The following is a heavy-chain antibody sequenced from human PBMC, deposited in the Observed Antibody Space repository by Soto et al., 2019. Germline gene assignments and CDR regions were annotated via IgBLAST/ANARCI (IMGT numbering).Heavy chain of an antibody. J-gene: IGHJ6*02. D-gene: IGHD4-17*01. V-gene: IGHV4-31*01. CDR3: SREGRKGATVNSRGYLYGMDV. CDR1: GGSISSGGYY. CDR2: IYYSGST. Sequence: QVQLQESGPGLVKPSQTLSLTCTVSGGSISSGGYYWSWIRQHPGKGLEWIGYIYYSGSTYYNPSLKSSVNISVDNSKKQFSLKLDSVTAADTAVEYCSREGRKGATVNSRGYLYGMDVWGQGTTVTVSS.